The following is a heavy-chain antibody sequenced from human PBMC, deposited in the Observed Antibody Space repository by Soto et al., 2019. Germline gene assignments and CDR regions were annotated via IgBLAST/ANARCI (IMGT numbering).Heavy chain of an antibody. D-gene: IGHD4-17*01. CDR3: AGGYGDDASGFDY. V-gene: IGHV4-59*01. CDR1: GGSISSYY. J-gene: IGHJ4*02. CDR2: IYYSGST. Sequence: PSETLSLTCTVSGGSISSYYWSWIRQPPGKGLEWIGYIYYSGSTNYNPSLKSRVTISVDTSKNQFSLKLSSVTAADTAVYYCAGGYGDDASGFDYWGQGTLVTVSS.